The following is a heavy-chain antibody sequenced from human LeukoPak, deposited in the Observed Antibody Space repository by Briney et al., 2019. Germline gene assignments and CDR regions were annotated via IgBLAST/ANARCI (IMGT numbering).Heavy chain of an antibody. V-gene: IGHV3-7*01. CDR2: IKEDGSEK. Sequence: PGGSLRLSCAASGFTFSSYAMSWVRQAPGKGLEWVANIKEDGSEKYYVDSVKGRFTISRDNAKNSLYLQMNNLRAEDTAVYYCASYRIGYCSGDTCYADWFDPWGQGTLVTVSS. CDR1: GFTFSSYA. J-gene: IGHJ5*02. CDR3: ASYRIGYCSGDTCYADWFDP. D-gene: IGHD2-15*01.